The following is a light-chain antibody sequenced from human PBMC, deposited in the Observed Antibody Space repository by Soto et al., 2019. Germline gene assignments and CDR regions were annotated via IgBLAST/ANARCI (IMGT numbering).Light chain of an antibody. CDR2: WAS. Sequence: DIVMTQSPDSLAVSLGERATINCMSSQSVLYSSNNKNYLAWYQQRPGQPPKLLIYWASTRESGVPERFSGSRSGTHFTLTISSLQAEDVAVYYCQQYYSAPPHTFGQGTKLEIK. J-gene: IGKJ2*01. CDR1: QSVLYSSNNKNY. V-gene: IGKV4-1*01. CDR3: QQYYSAPPHT.